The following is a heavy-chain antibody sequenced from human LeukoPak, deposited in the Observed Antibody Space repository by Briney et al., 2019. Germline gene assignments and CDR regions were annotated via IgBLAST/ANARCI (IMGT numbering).Heavy chain of an antibody. V-gene: IGHV4-34*01. Sequence: SETLSLTCAVYGGSFSGYYWSWIRQPPGKGLEWIGEINHSGSTNYNPSLMSRVTISVDTSKNQFSLKLSSVTAADTAVYYCARVLWLAYFDYWGQGTLVTVSS. CDR3: ARVLWLAYFDY. J-gene: IGHJ4*02. CDR2: INHSGST. CDR1: GGSFSGYY. D-gene: IGHD6-19*01.